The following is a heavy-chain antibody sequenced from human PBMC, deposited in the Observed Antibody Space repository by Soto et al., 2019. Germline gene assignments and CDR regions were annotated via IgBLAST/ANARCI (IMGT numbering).Heavy chain of an antibody. D-gene: IGHD6-13*01. CDR1: GGSISGTSYY. CDR2: IYYSGST. V-gene: IGHV4-39*01. J-gene: IGHJ6*02. Sequence: SETLSLTCTVSGGSISGTSYYWGWIRQPPGKGLEWIGSIYYSGSTYYNPSLKSRVTISVDTSKNQFSLKLSSVTAADTAVYYCARHKAAAYYYGMDVWGQGTTVTVSS. CDR3: ARHKAAAYYYGMDV.